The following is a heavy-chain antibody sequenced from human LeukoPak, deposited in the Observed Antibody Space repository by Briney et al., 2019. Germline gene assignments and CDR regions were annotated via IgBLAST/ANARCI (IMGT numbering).Heavy chain of an antibody. Sequence: GGSLRLSCAASGFTFSGSAMHWVRQASGKGLEWVGRIRSKANSYATAYAASVKGRFTISRDDSKNTAYLQMNSLKTEDTAVYYCTIAKFNSSGFNWGQRTLVTVSS. CDR3: TIAKFNSSGFN. D-gene: IGHD6-19*01. CDR2: IRSKANSYAT. V-gene: IGHV3-73*01. J-gene: IGHJ4*02. CDR1: GFTFSGSA.